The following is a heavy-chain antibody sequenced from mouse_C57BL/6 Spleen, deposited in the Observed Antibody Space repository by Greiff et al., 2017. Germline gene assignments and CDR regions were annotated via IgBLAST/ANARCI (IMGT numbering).Heavy chain of an antibody. Sequence: EVKLMESGRDLVKPGGSLKLSCAASGFTFSSYGMSWVRQTPDKRLEWVATISTGGSYTYSPHSVKGRFTISRYNANNPLYLQMSSRKSEDTAMYYCAREKLTNGVDYWGQGTTLAVSS. CDR3: AREKLTNGVDY. D-gene: IGHD4-1*01. V-gene: IGHV5-6*01. CDR1: GFTFSSYG. J-gene: IGHJ2*01. CDR2: ISTGGSYT.